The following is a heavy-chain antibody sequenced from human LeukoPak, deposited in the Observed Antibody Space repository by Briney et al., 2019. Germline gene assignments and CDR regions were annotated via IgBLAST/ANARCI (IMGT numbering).Heavy chain of an antibody. Sequence: SETLSLTCAVYGGSFSGYYWSWIRQPPGKGLEWIGEINHSGSTNYNPSLKSRVTISADTSKNQFSLKLSSVTAADTAVYYCARGRRPRGYGSGSYYTNWFDPWGQGTLVTVSS. V-gene: IGHV4-34*01. J-gene: IGHJ5*02. CDR2: INHSGST. CDR1: GGSFSGYY. CDR3: ARGRRPRGYGSGSYYTNWFDP. D-gene: IGHD3-10*01.